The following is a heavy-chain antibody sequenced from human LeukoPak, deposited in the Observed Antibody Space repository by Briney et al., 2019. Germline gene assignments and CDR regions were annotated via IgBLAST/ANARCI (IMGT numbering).Heavy chain of an antibody. CDR2: IYYSGST. CDR1: GGSISSSSYY. J-gene: IGHJ6*03. V-gene: IGHV4-39*07. Sequence: ASETLSLTCTVSGGSISSSSYYWGWIRQPPGKGLEWIGSIYYSGSTYYNPSLKSRVTISVDTSKNQFSLKLSSVTAADTAVYYCARDSRYSGYDFRYYYYMDVWGKGTTVTVSS. CDR3: ARDSRYSGYDFRYYYYMDV. D-gene: IGHD5-12*01.